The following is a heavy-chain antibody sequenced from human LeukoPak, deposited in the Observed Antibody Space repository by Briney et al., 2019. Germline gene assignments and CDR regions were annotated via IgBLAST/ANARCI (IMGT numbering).Heavy chain of an antibody. Sequence: ASETLSLTCAVYGGSFSGYYWSWIRRPPGKGLEWIGEINHSGSTNYNPSLKSRVTISVDTSKNQFSLKLSSVTAADTAVYYCARSIAVAGNVGGGFDYWGQGTLVTVSS. J-gene: IGHJ4*02. CDR3: ARSIAVAGNVGGGFDY. CDR1: GGSFSGYY. D-gene: IGHD6-19*01. V-gene: IGHV4-34*01. CDR2: INHSGST.